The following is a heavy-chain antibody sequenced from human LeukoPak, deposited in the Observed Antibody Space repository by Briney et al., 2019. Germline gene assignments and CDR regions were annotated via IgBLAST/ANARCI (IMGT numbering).Heavy chain of an antibody. CDR3: ARDRWELLGGDY. D-gene: IGHD1-26*01. J-gene: IGHJ4*02. V-gene: IGHV1-18*01. Sequence: ASVKVSCKASGYTFTGYGISWVRQAPGQGLEWMGWISAYNGNTNYAQKLQGRVTMTTDTSTSTGYMELRSLRSDDTAVYYCARDRWELLGGDYWGQGTLVTVSS. CDR2: ISAYNGNT. CDR1: GYTFTGYG.